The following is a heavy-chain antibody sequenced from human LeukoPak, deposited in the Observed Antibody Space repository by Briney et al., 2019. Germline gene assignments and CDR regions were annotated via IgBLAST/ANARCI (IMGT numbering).Heavy chain of an antibody. CDR2: ISGSDGST. J-gene: IGHJ4*02. CDR3: AKGFDY. V-gene: IGHV3-23*01. CDR1: GFTFSTYG. Sequence: PGGSLRLSCAASGFTFSTYGMSWVRQAPGKGPEWVSAISGSDGSTYYADSVKGRFTISRDNSKKTLYLQMDSPRAEDTAVYYCAKGFDYWGQGALVTVSS.